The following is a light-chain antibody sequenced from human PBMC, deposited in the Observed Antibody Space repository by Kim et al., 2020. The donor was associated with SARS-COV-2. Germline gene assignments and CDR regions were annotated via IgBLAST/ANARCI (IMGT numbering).Light chain of an antibody. CDR2: TAS. Sequence: WPPRASTTLCGRASRSGSSSHLYWYKQKPGHAPRLLIYTASATAAGVADSFTGSGSGTAFTITSSRLEPEDLAGYYCQQYDRSSYTFGQGTKLEI. V-gene: IGKV3-20*01. CDR3: QQYDRSSYT. J-gene: IGKJ2*01. CDR1: RSGSSSH.